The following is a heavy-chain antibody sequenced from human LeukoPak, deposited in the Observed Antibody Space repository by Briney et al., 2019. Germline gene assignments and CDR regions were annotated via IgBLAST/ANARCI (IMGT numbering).Heavy chain of an antibody. Sequence: ASVKVSCKASGYTFTIYAMHWVRQAPGQRLEWMGWINAGNGNTKYSQKFQGRVTITRDTSASTAYMELSSLRSEDTAVYYCARDGLAVAGTGFDYWGQGTLVTVSS. J-gene: IGHJ4*02. CDR2: INAGNGNT. CDR1: GYTFTIYA. V-gene: IGHV1-3*01. CDR3: ARDGLAVAGTGFDY. D-gene: IGHD6-19*01.